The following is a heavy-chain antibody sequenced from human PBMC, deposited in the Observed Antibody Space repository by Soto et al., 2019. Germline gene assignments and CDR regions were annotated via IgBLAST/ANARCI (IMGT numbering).Heavy chain of an antibody. V-gene: IGHV4-61*01. CDR3: SGGCGHY. D-gene: IGHD6-25*01. CDR1: GTSLNSGTDY. CDR2: IYGSGNT. J-gene: IGHJ4*01. Sequence: SSDTLPLTCTASGTSLNSGTDYWNWVRQPPGKALEWIGYIYGSGNTKYNPSLKSRVTISQDTSKNQVSLKMNSVTATDTAMYYFSGGCGHY.